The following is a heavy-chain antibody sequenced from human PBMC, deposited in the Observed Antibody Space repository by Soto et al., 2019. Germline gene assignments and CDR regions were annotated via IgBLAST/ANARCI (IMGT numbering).Heavy chain of an antibody. CDR3: TRVGDTDFRWFDP. Sequence: QVQLVQSGAEVKKPGASVKVSCKASGYTFTSYYMYWVRQAPGQGLEWMGIITPSGGSTTYAQKFQVRVTMTRDTSTSTVYMELSSLRSEDTAVYYCTRVGDTDFRWFDPWGQGTLVTVSS. CDR1: GYTFTSYY. J-gene: IGHJ5*02. V-gene: IGHV1-46*03. CDR2: ITPSGGST. D-gene: IGHD5-18*01.